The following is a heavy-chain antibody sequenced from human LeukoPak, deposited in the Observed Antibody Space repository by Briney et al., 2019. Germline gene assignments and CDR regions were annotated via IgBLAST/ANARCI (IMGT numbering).Heavy chain of an antibody. J-gene: IGHJ4*02. D-gene: IGHD2-8*01. V-gene: IGHV5-51*01. CDR2: TFPGHSYS. CDR3: ASTNCSNGVCYTSGFDY. Sequence: GESLKISCKGSGYNFTPYWIVWVRQMPGKGLEWMGMTFPGHSYSIYSPSFQGQVTMSVDRSITTAYLQWSSLKASDTAMYYCASTNCSNGVCYTSGFDYWGQGTLVAVSS. CDR1: GYNFTPYW.